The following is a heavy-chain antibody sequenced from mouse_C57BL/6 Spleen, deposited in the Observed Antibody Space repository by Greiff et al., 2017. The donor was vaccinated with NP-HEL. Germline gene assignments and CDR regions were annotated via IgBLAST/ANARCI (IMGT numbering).Heavy chain of an antibody. J-gene: IGHJ1*03. CDR1: GYTFTSYG. V-gene: IGHV1-81*01. D-gene: IGHD1-1*01. Sequence: QVQLKESGAELARPGASVKLSCKASGYTFTSYGISWVKQRTGQGLEWIGEIYPRSGNTYYNEKFKGKATLTADKSSSTAYMELRSLTSEDSAVYFCARFHGSRWYFDVWGTGTTVTVSS. CDR2: IYPRSGNT. CDR3: ARFHGSRWYFDV.